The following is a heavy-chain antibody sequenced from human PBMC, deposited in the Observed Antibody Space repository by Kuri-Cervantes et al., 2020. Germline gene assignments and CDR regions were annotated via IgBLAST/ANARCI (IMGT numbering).Heavy chain of an antibody. V-gene: IGHV3-21*04. CDR3: AKNGQWPTYDS. J-gene: IGHJ5*02. D-gene: IGHD3-16*01. CDR1: GFTFSSYN. Sequence: GGSLRLSCAASGFTFSSYNMNWVRQAPGKGLEWVSYISASSKYIHYADSVKGRFTMSRDNAKNSLYLQMSSLRAEDTAVYYCAKNGQWPTYDSWGQGTLVTVSS. CDR2: ISASSKYI.